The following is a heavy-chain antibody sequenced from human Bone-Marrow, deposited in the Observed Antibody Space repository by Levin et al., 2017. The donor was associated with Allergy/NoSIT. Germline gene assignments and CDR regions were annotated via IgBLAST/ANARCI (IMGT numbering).Heavy chain of an antibody. J-gene: IGHJ4*02. V-gene: IGHV2-26*01. CDR2: IFSNDEK. CDR1: GFSVSDPRMG. CDR3: ARVDTTLGEFDY. Sequence: SGPTLVKPTETLTLTCTVSGFSVSDPRMGVSWIRQPPGKALEWLAHIFSNDEKSYTTSLKSRLTISKDTSRSQVVLKVTNVDPLDTATYYCARVDTTLGEFDYWGQGTLVTVSS. D-gene: IGHD5-18*01.